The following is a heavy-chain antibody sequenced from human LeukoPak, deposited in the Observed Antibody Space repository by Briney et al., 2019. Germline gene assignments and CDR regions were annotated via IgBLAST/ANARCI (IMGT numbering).Heavy chain of an antibody. Sequence: SETLSLTCAVYGGSFSGYYWSWIRQPPGKGLEWIGEINHSGSTNYNPSLKSRVTISVDTSKNQFSLKLSSETAADTAVHYCARGYSNYDYWGQGTLVTVSS. CDR2: INHSGST. CDR1: GGSFSGYY. D-gene: IGHD4-11*01. CDR3: ARGYSNYDY. J-gene: IGHJ4*02. V-gene: IGHV4-34*01.